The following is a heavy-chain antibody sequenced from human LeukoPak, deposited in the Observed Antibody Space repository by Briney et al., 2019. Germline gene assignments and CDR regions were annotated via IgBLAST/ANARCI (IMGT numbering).Heavy chain of an antibody. J-gene: IGHJ4*02. Sequence: GGSLRLSCAAPGFAFSRYGIVWVRQAPGRGLEWVSGISGSGGNTYYGDSVKGRFTISRDNSKNTVYLQMNSLRAEDTAVYYCAKAQGHLDYWGQGTLATVSS. V-gene: IGHV3-23*01. CDR1: GFAFSRYG. CDR3: AKAQGHLDY. CDR2: ISGSGGNT.